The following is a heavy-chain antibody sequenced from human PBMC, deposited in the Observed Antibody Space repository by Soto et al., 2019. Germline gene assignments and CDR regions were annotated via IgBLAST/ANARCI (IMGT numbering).Heavy chain of an antibody. D-gene: IGHD2-8*01. V-gene: IGHV4-34*01. CDR2: INHSGST. Sequence: SETLSLTCAVYGGSFSGYYWSWIRQPPGKGLEWIGEINHSGSTNYNPFLKSRVTISVDTSKNQFSLKLSSVTAADTAVYYCASARYCTNGVCYTFDYWGQGTLVTVSS. CDR3: ASARYCTNGVCYTFDY. J-gene: IGHJ4*02. CDR1: GGSFSGYY.